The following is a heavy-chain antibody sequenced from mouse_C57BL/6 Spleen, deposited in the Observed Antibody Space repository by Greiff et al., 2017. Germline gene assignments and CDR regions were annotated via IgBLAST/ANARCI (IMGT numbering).Heavy chain of an antibody. Sequence: VQLQQSGAELARPGASVTLSCKASGYTFTSYGISWVKQSTGQGLEWIGEIYPRSGNTYYNEKFKGKATRTADKSSSTAYMELRSLTSEDSAVYFCASYGSSYYFDYWGQGTTLTVSS. CDR2: IYPRSGNT. D-gene: IGHD1-1*01. CDR1: GYTFTSYG. J-gene: IGHJ2*01. CDR3: ASYGSSYYFDY. V-gene: IGHV1-81*01.